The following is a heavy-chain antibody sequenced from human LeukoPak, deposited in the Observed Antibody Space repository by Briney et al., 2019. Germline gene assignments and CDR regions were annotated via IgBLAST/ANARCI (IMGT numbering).Heavy chain of an antibody. V-gene: IGHV4-39*01. J-gene: IGHJ4*02. CDR2: IYYSGST. CDR3: ARHASVDGIWPRPLDY. D-gene: IGHD3-9*01. Sequence: SETLSLTCTVSGGSISSGSYYWGWIRQSPGKGLEWIGNIYYSGSTHYNPSLKSRVTISVDTSKNQFSLKMTSVTAAEPAVYYCARHASVDGIWPRPLDYWGQGSQVTVSS. CDR1: GGSISSGSYY.